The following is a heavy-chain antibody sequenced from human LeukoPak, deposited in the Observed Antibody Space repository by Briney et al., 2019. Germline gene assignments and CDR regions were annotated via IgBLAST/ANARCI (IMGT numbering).Heavy chain of an antibody. Sequence: GGFLRLSCAASGFTVSSNYMSWVRQVPGKGLEWVSVIYSGGRTYYADSVKGRFTISRDNSKNTLYLQMNSLRAEDAAVYYCARSPDGLMGATSDWGQGALVTVSS. D-gene: IGHD1-26*01. CDR3: ARSPDGLMGATSD. J-gene: IGHJ4*02. CDR2: IYSGGRT. V-gene: IGHV3-53*01. CDR1: GFTVSSNY.